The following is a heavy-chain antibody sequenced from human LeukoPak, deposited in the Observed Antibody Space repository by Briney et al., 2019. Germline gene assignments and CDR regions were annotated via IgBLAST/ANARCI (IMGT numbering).Heavy chain of an antibody. CDR3: AKDGYGANIYYYYMDV. D-gene: IGHD4/OR15-4a*01. Sequence: GGSLRLSCVASGFTYSHNGMHWVRQAPGKGLEWVAFIQYDGNTIFYADSVKGRFTISRDNSKNTVYLQMNSLRGEDTAVYYCAKDGYGANIYYYYMDVWGKGTTVTVSS. J-gene: IGHJ6*03. CDR2: IQYDGNTI. V-gene: IGHV3-30*02. CDR1: GFTYSHNG.